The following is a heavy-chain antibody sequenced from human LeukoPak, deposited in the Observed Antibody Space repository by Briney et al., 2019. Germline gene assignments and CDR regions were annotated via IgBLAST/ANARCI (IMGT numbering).Heavy chain of an antibody. J-gene: IGHJ4*02. CDR2: ISGSGDST. CDR1: GFTFSNYA. CDR3: AKDHVRGSITGTTVDY. D-gene: IGHD1-7*01. Sequence: RAGGSLRLSCAASGFTFSNYAMNWVRQAPGKGLEWVSAISGSGDSTYYADSVKGRFTISRDNSKSTLYLQMNSLRADDTAVYYCAKDHVRGSITGTTVDYWSQGTLVTVSS. V-gene: IGHV3-23*01.